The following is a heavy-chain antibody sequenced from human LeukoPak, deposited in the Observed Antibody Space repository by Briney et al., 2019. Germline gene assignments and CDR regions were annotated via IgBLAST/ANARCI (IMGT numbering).Heavy chain of an antibody. Sequence: GGSLRLSCAASGFTVSSYYMTWVRQAPGKGLEWVSVMNSGGSTYYADSVKGRVAISRDNSQNTVFLQMNSVRVEDTAVYYCARSYSNHLFGMDVWGQGTAVTVSS. CDR3: ARSYSNHLFGMDV. D-gene: IGHD4-11*01. CDR1: GFTVSSYY. CDR2: MNSGGST. J-gene: IGHJ6*02. V-gene: IGHV3-66*01.